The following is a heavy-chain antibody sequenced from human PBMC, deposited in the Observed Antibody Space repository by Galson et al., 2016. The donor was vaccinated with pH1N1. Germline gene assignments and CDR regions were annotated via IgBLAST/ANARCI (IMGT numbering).Heavy chain of an antibody. V-gene: IGHV3-23*01. D-gene: IGHD4-23*01. CDR3: AKDRGTVVTPYDN. Sequence: SGDSTYYADSVKGRFTISRDNSKNTLYLQMNSLRAEDTAIYYCAKDRGTVVTPYDNWGQGTLVTVSS. J-gene: IGHJ4*02. CDR2: SGDST.